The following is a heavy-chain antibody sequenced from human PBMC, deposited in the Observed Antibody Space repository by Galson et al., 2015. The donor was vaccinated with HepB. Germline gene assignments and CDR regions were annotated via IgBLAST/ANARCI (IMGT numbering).Heavy chain of an antibody. CDR1: GFTFSSYG. CDR2: IWYDGSNK. CDR3: ARDIDDYSSSGWFDP. V-gene: IGHV3-33*01. J-gene: IGHJ5*02. D-gene: IGHD4-11*01. Sequence: SLRLSCAASGFTFSSYGMHWVRQAPGKGLEWVAVIWYDGSNKYYADSVKGRFTISRDNSKNTLYLQVNSLRAEDTAVYCCARDIDDYSSSGWFDPWGQGTLVTVSS.